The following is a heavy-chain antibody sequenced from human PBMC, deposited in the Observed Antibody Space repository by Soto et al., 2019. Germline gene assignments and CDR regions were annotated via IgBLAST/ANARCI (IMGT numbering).Heavy chain of an antibody. J-gene: IGHJ4*02. V-gene: IGHV1-69*02. Sequence: SVKVSCKASGGTFSSYTISWVRQAPGQGLEWMGRIIPILGIANYAQKFQGRVTITADKSTSTAYMELSSLRSEDTAVYYCATYYGSGSYYFDYRGQGTLVTVSS. CDR3: ATYYGSGSYYFDY. D-gene: IGHD3-10*01. CDR2: IIPILGIA. CDR1: GGTFSSYT.